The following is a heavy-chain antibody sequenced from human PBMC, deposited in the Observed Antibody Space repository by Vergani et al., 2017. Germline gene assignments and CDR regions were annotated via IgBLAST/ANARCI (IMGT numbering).Heavy chain of an antibody. CDR1: GDSISSGVYY. D-gene: IGHD3-22*01. CDR3: ARMGGYDEGDAFRIGYFDS. V-gene: IGHV4-31*03. J-gene: IGHJ4*02. CDR2: IYSTGRT. Sequence: QVQLQESGPGLVKPSQTLSLTCSVSGDSISSGVYYWNWIRQHPGKSLDWIGYIYSTGRTHHNPSLRRRINMSVDTSKNQFSLKLNSVTAADTAMYYCARMGGYDEGDAFRIGYFDSWGPGILVTVSS.